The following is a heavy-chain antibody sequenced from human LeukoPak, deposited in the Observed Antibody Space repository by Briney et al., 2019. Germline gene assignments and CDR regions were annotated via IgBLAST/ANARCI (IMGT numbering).Heavy chain of an antibody. Sequence: SETLSLTCTVSGGSVSSGSYYWSWIRQPPGKELEWIGYIYYSGSTNYNPSLKSRVTISVDTSKNQFSLKLSSVTAADTAVYYCASEGAGTFDYWGQGTLVTVSS. J-gene: IGHJ4*02. CDR1: GGSVSSGSYY. CDR3: ASEGAGTFDY. V-gene: IGHV4-61*01. CDR2: IYYSGST. D-gene: IGHD6-13*01.